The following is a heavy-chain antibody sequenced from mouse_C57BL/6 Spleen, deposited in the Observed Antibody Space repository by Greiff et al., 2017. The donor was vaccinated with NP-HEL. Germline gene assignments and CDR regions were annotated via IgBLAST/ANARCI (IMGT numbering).Heavy chain of an antibody. V-gene: IGHV1-72*01. Sequence: QVQLQQPGAELVKPGASVKLSCKASGYTFPSYWLHWVKQRPGRGLEWIGRIDPNSGGTKYNEKVKSKATLTVDKPSSLAYRKLSSLASEGYAVYYCARRLTVESDYAMDYWGQGTSVTVSS. CDR2: IDPNSGGT. CDR3: ARRLTVESDYAMDY. CDR1: GYTFPSYW. D-gene: IGHD4-1*01. J-gene: IGHJ4*01.